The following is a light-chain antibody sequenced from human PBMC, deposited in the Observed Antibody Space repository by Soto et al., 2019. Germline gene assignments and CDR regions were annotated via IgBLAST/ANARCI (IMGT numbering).Light chain of an antibody. Sequence: EIVMTQSPATLSVSPGERATLSCRASQSVRGNLAWYQQKPGQSPRLLIYGASSRATGIPARFSGSGSGTEFTLTISSLQSEDFATYYCLQDFSYPLTFGGGTKVEIK. CDR2: GAS. CDR1: QSVRGN. V-gene: IGKV3-15*01. CDR3: LQDFSYPLT. J-gene: IGKJ4*01.